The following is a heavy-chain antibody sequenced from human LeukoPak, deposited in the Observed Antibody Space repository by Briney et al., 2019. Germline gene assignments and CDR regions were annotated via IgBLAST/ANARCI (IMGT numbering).Heavy chain of an antibody. J-gene: IGHJ4*02. V-gene: IGHV3-30*18. CDR1: GFTFSSYA. CDR2: ISYDGSNK. D-gene: IGHD3-10*02. Sequence: GGSLRLSCAASGFTFSSYAMSWVRQAPGKGLEWVAVISYDGSNKYYADSVKGRSTISRDNSKNTLYLQMNSLRAEDTAVYYCAKGLFGESIKTPNFDYWGQGTLVTVSS. CDR3: AKGLFGESIKTPNFDY.